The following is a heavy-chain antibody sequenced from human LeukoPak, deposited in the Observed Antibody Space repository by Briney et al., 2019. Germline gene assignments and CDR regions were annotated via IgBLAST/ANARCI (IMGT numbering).Heavy chain of an antibody. V-gene: IGHV1-8*01. CDR1: GYTFTSYD. J-gene: IGHJ4*02. Sequence: ASVKVSCKASGYTFTSYDINWLRQATRQGLEWMGWMNPNSGNTGYAQKFQGRVTMTRNTSISTAYMELSSLRSEDTAVYYCARGRYYDYIWGSYRERGIFDYWGQGTLVTVSS. D-gene: IGHD3-16*01. CDR3: ARGRYYDYIWGSYRERGIFDY. CDR2: MNPNSGNT.